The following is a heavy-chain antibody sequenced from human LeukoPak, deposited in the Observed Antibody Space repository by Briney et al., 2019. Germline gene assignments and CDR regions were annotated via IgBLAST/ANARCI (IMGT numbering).Heavy chain of an antibody. V-gene: IGHV4-59*01. J-gene: IGHJ2*01. CDR3: ARVGPLNIGWYAKVWYFDL. Sequence: SETLSLTCTVSGASISSYYWSWIRQPPGKGLEWIGFIYYSGSSNYNPSLKSRVTMSIDRSKNQFSLKMTSVTAADTAVYYCARVGPLNIGWYAKVWYFDLWGPGTLLSVSS. CDR2: IYYSGSS. CDR1: GASISSYY. D-gene: IGHD6-19*01.